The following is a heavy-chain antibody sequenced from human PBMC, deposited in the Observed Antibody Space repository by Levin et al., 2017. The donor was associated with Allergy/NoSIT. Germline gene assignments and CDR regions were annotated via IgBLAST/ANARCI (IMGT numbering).Heavy chain of an antibody. Sequence: ASVKVSCKASGYTFKNYGISWVRQAPGQGLEWMGWISTHNGNTNYAQSFQGRVTMTTDTSTSTADMELRSLISDDTSVYYCARFVVTPISYFYMDVWGKGTTVTVSS. CDR2: ISTHNGNT. D-gene: IGHD2-2*01. J-gene: IGHJ6*03. CDR1: GYTFKNYG. CDR3: ARFVVTPISYFYMDV. V-gene: IGHV1-18*01.